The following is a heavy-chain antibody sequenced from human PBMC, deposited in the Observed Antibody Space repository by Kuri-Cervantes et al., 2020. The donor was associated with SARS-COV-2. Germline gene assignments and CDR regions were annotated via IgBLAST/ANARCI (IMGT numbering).Heavy chain of an antibody. D-gene: IGHD3-10*01. J-gene: IGHJ4*02. CDR1: GGSISSYY. V-gene: IGHV4-59*05. CDR3: ARLEPTMVRIAGDGGGFDY. CDR2: IYYSGST. Sequence: GSLRLSCTVSGGSISSYYWSWIRQPAGKGLEWIGSIYYSGSTYYNPSLKSRVTISVDTSKNQFSLKLSSVTAADTAVYYCARLEPTMVRIAGDGGGFDYWGQGTLVTVSS.